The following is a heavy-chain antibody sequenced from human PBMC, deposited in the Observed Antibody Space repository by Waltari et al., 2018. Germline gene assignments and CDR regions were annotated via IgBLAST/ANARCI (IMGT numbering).Heavy chain of an antibody. CDR2: INGDGSAE. CDR3: GRDGLIHAADY. CDR1: GFTFSNYY. D-gene: IGHD2-15*01. V-gene: IGHV3-7*01. J-gene: IGHJ4*02. Sequence: LQLVESGGNLVQPGGSLRLSCVASGFTFSNYYMMWVRQAPGKGLEWVANINGDGSAENYMCAVRGRFTSSRDNSSNAGYMQLNSLRDDDTAVDYCGRDGLIHAADYWGQGTLVSVSS.